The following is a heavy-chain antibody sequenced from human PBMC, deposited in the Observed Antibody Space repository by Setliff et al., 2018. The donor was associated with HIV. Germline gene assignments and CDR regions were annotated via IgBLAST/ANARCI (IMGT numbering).Heavy chain of an antibody. CDR1: GYTFTGYY. CDR2: INPNSGGT. CDR3: AWGTQRPIDS. D-gene: IGHD3-16*01. J-gene: IGHJ4*02. Sequence: ASVKVSCKASGYTFTGYYMHWVRQAPGQGLEWMGWINPNSGGTNYAQKFQGRVTITADRSIDIAYMKLSSLTSEDTAMYFCAWGTQRPIDSWGQGTLVTVSS. V-gene: IGHV1-2*02.